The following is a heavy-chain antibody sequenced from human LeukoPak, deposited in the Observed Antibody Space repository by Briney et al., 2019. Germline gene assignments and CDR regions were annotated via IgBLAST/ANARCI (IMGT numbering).Heavy chain of an antibody. Sequence: GGSLRLSCAASGFTFSSHGMNWVRQAPGKGLEWVPRISPSGGITYYTDSVRGRVTISRDNSKNTVSLQMNSLRGEDTAVYYCAKDDAWGRYKDWGQGTLVTVSS. CDR3: AKDDAWGRYKD. CDR2: ISPSGGIT. CDR1: GFTFSSHG. V-gene: IGHV3-23*01. D-gene: IGHD3-16*01. J-gene: IGHJ1*01.